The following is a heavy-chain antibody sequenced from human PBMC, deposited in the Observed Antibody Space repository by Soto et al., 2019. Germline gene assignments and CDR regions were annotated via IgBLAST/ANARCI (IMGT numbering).Heavy chain of an antibody. Sequence: GASVKVSCKASGYTFTSYYMHWVRQAPGQGLEWMGIINPSGGSTSYAQKFQGRVTMTRDTSTSTVYMELSSLRSEDTAVYYCARSLIVVVPAAKTPFLYGMDVWGQGTTVTVSS. J-gene: IGHJ6*02. D-gene: IGHD2-2*01. CDR2: INPSGGST. CDR3: ARSLIVVVPAAKTPFLYGMDV. V-gene: IGHV1-46*03. CDR1: GYTFTSYY.